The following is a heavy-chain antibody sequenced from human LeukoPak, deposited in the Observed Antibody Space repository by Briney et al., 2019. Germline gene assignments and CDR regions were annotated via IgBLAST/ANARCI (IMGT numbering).Heavy chain of an antibody. Sequence: ASVKVSCKVSGYTLTELSVHWVRQAPGKGLEWMGGFDPEDGETIYAQKFQGRVTMTRDMSTSTVYMGLSSLRSEDTAVYYCARVINSGLDYWGQGTLVTVSS. D-gene: IGHD4-23*01. CDR3: ARVINSGLDY. V-gene: IGHV1-24*01. CDR2: FDPEDGET. J-gene: IGHJ4*02. CDR1: GYTLTELS.